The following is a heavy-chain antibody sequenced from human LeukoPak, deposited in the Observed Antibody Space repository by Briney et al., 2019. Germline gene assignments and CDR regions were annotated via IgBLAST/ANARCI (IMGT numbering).Heavy chain of an antibody. D-gene: IGHD5-18*01. CDR1: GFTFGDYA. CDR2: IRSKAYGGTT. V-gene: IGHV3-49*03. Sequence: GGSLRLSCVASGFTFGDYAMSWFRQAPGKGLEWVGFIRSKAYGGTTEYAASVKGRFTISRDDSKSIAYLQMNSLKTEDTAVYYCTRKAMVTKIAWFDPWGQGTLVTVSS. CDR3: TRKAMVTKIAWFDP. J-gene: IGHJ5*02.